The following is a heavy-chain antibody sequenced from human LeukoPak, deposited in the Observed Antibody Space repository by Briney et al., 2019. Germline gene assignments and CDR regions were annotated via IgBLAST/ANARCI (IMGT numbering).Heavy chain of an antibody. Sequence: GGSLRLSCAASGFTFSDYYISWIRQAPGKGLEWVSYISSSGSTIYYADSVKGRFTISRDNAKKSLYLQMNSLRADDTAVYYCARGASVVAGNDNAFDIWGQGTMVTVSS. CDR2: ISSSGSTI. CDR1: GFTFSDYY. V-gene: IGHV3-11*04. CDR3: ARGASVVAGNDNAFDI. J-gene: IGHJ3*02. D-gene: IGHD6-19*01.